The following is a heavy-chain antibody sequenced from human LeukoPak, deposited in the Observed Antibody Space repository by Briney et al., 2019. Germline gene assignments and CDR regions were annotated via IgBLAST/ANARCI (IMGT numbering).Heavy chain of an antibody. D-gene: IGHD6-6*01. CDR1: GFTVSSNY. Sequence: PGGSLRLSCAASGFTVSSNYMSWVRQAPGKGLEWVSVIYSGGGTYYADSVKGRFTISRHNSKNTLYLQMTSLRAEDTAVYYCARDIPVDSRSSVPKPVRDSWGQGTLVTVSS. V-gene: IGHV3-53*04. CDR2: IYSGGGT. CDR3: ARDIPVDSRSSVPKPVRDS. J-gene: IGHJ5*02.